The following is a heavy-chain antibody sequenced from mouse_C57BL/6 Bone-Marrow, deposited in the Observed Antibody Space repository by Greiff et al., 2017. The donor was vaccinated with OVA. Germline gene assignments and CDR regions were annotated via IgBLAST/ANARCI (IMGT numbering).Heavy chain of an antibody. Sequence: VQLQQPGAELVRPGSSVKLSCKASGYTFTSYWMDWVRRRLGQGLDWFGNIYPPDSETHYNKNFKDKATLTVDKSSSTAYMQLSSLTSEDSAVYYCARGTTVVANYAMDYWGQGTSVTVSS. CDR2: IYPPDSET. CDR1: GYTFTSYW. V-gene: IGHV1-61*01. D-gene: IGHD1-1*01. J-gene: IGHJ4*01. CDR3: ARGTTVVANYAMDY.